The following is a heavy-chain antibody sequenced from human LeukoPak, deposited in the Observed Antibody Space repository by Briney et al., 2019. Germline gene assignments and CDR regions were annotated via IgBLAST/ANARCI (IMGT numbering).Heavy chain of an antibody. J-gene: IGHJ3*02. CDR1: GYTFTSYD. V-gene: IGHV1-8*03. D-gene: IGHD6-13*01. Sequence: GASVKVSCKASGYTFTSYDINWVRQATGQGLEWMGWMNPNSGNTGYAQKFQGRVTITRNTSISTAYMELSSLRSEDTAVYYCARSVGSSWYKSSDAFDIWGQGTMVTVSS. CDR3: ARSVGSSWYKSSDAFDI. CDR2: MNPNSGNT.